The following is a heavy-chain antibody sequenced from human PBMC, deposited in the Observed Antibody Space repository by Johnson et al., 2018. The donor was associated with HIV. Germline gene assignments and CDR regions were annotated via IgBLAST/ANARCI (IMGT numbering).Heavy chain of an antibody. Sequence: MLLVESGGGVVQPGRSLRLSCVASGFTFSSYAMHWVRQAPGKGLEWVANIKQDGSEKYYVDSVKGRFTISRDNAKNSLYLQMNSLRAEDTAVYYCARDQAVIVGVVAASDAFDIWGQGTMVTVPS. CDR2: IKQDGSEK. J-gene: IGHJ3*02. V-gene: IGHV3-7*01. D-gene: IGHD2-15*01. CDR3: ARDQAVIVGVVAASDAFDI. CDR1: GFTFSSYA.